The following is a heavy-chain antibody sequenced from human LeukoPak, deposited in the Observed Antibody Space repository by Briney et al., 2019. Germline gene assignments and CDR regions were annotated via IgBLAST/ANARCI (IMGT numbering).Heavy chain of an antibody. CDR3: ARDGDYYGSGQIH. D-gene: IGHD3-10*01. Sequence: PGGSLRLSCAASGFTFSSYGMHWVRQAPGKGLEWVSVIYSGGSTYYADSVKGRFTISRDNSKNTLYLQMNSLRAEDTAVYYCARDGDYYGSGQIHWGQGTLVTVSS. CDR1: GFTFSSYG. J-gene: IGHJ4*02. CDR2: IYSGGST. V-gene: IGHV3-53*01.